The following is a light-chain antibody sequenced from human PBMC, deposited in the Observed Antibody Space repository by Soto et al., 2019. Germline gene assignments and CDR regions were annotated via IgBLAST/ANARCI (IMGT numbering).Light chain of an antibody. J-gene: IGKJ1*01. CDR1: QDISSY. V-gene: IGKV1-39*01. CDR3: QQSYNSPWT. CDR2: AAA. Sequence: DIQMTQSPSSLSASVGDRVTITCRASQDISSYLNWYQHKPGKAPKLLIYAAASLQSGVPSRFSGSGSGTDFTLTISSLQPEDFATYYCQQSYNSPWTFGQGTKVDIK.